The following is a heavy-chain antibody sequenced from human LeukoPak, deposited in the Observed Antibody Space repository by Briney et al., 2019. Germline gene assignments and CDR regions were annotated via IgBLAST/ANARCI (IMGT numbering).Heavy chain of an antibody. CDR1: GYTFTSYY. CDR3: ARESSNPVVVVAAADAFDI. J-gene: IGHJ3*02. V-gene: IGHV1-46*01. Sequence: ASVKVSCKASGYTFTSYYMHWVRQAPGQGLEWMGIINPSGGSTSYAQKFQGRVTMTRDTSTSTVYMELSSLRSEGTAVYYCARESSNPVVVVAAADAFDIWGQGTMVTVSS. D-gene: IGHD2-15*01. CDR2: INPSGGST.